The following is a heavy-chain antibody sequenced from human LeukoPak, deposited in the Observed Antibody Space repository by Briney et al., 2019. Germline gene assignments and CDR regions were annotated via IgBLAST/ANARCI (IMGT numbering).Heavy chain of an antibody. Sequence: ASVKVSCKASGGTLSSYAISWVRQAPGQGLEWMGGIIPIFGTANYAQKFQGRVTITTDESTSTAYMELSSLRSEDTAVYYCAISRNYLTAPTGYYYYYMDVWGKGTTVTVSS. J-gene: IGHJ6*03. CDR1: GGTLSSYA. CDR3: AISRNYLTAPTGYYYYYMDV. CDR2: IIPIFGTA. V-gene: IGHV1-69*05. D-gene: IGHD3-10*01.